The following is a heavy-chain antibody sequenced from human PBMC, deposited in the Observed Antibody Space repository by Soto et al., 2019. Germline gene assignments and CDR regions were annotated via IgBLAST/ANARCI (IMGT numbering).Heavy chain of an antibody. CDR1: GFTFSSYG. V-gene: IGHV3-30*18. CDR3: AKDLLAVAEVPI. Sequence: GGSLRLSCAASGFTFSSYGMHWVRQAPGKGLEWVAVISYDGSNKYYADSVKGRFTISRDNSKNTLYLQMNSLRAEDTAVYYCAKDLLAVAEVPIWGQGTMVTVSS. J-gene: IGHJ3*02. CDR2: ISYDGSNK. D-gene: IGHD6-19*01.